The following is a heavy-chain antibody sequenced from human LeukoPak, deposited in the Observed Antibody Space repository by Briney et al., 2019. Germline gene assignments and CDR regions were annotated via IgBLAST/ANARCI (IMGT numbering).Heavy chain of an antibody. D-gene: IGHD3-10*01. CDR2: IDPSDSYT. CDR3: ARFPTMVRGAKNWFDP. V-gene: IGHV5-10-1*01. CDR1: GYSFTSYW. Sequence: GESLKISCKGSGYSFTSYWISWVRQMPGKGLEWMGRIDPSDSYTNYSPSFQGHVTISADKSISTAYLQWSSLKASDTAMYYCARFPTMVRGAKNWFDPWGQGTLVTVSS. J-gene: IGHJ5*02.